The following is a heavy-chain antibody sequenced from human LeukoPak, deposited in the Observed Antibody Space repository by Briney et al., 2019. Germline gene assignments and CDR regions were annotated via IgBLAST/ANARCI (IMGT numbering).Heavy chain of an antibody. CDR1: GFRFSSYA. Sequence: PGRSLRLSCAASGFRFSSYAVHWVRQAPGKGLEWVAVTSYDGSNKYYADSVKGRFTISRDDSKSTLYLQMNSLRAEDTAVYYCASGDPDINSHFDYWGQGTLVTVPS. J-gene: IGHJ4*02. CDR3: ASGDPDINSHFDY. V-gene: IGHV3-30*04. CDR2: TSYDGSNK. D-gene: IGHD2-15*01.